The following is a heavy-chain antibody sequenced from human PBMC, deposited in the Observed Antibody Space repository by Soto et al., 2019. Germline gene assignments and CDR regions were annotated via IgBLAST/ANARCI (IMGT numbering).Heavy chain of an antibody. V-gene: IGHV3-30-3*01. J-gene: IGHJ6*02. CDR3: ARDTEVSSSWYQPLLYYYYYYGMDV. D-gene: IGHD6-13*01. Sequence: QVQLVESGGGVVQPGRSLRLSCAASGFTFSSYAMHWVRQAPGKGLEWVAVISYDGSNKYYADSVKGRFTISRDNSKNTLYLQMNSLRAEDTAVYYCARDTEVSSSWYQPLLYYYYYYGMDVWGQGTTVTVSS. CDR2: ISYDGSNK. CDR1: GFTFSSYA.